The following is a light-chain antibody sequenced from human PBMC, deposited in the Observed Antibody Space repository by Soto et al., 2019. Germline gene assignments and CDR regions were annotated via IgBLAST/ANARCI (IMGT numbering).Light chain of an antibody. Sequence: EIVMTQSPLSLSATPGQPASISCKSSQSLLHSNGKTYLYWYVQKSGQPPKLLIYEVSNRFSGVSERFSGSGAGTDFTLTISSLQSEDFAVYFCQTVDKWPLFGQGRRPAIK. CDR2: EVS. V-gene: IGKV2D-29*01. CDR1: QSLLHSNGKTY. CDR3: QTVDKWPL. J-gene: IGKJ5*01.